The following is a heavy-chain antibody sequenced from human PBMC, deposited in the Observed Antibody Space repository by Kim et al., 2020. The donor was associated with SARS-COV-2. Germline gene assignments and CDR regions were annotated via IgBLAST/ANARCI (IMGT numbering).Heavy chain of an antibody. J-gene: IGHJ4*02. D-gene: IGHD3-3*01. Sequence: ASVKVSCKASGYTFTSYAMHWVRQAPGQRLEWMGWINGGNGNTKYSQKFQGRVTITSDTSASTAYMELSSLRSEDTAVYYCARAMGTIFGVVITPFDYWGQGTLVTVSS. V-gene: IGHV1-3*01. CDR2: INGGNGNT. CDR1: GYTFTSYA. CDR3: ARAMGTIFGVVITPFDY.